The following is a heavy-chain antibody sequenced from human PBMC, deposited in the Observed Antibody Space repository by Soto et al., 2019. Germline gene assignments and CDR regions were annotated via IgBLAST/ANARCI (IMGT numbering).Heavy chain of an antibody. V-gene: IGHV4-34*01. D-gene: IGHD3-16*02. CDR1: GGSFSGYY. CDR3: ARGQGYVWGSYRYYYYGMDV. J-gene: IGHJ6*02. Sequence: SETLSLTCGVYGGSFSGYYWSWIRQPPGKGLEWIGEINHSGSTNYNPSLKSRVTISVDTSKNQFSLKLSSVTAADTAVYYCARGQGYVWGSYRYYYYGMDVWGQGTTVTVSS. CDR2: INHSGST.